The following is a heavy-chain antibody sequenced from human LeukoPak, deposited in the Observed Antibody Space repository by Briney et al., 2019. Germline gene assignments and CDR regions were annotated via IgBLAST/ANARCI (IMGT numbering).Heavy chain of an antibody. V-gene: IGHV4-38-2*01. J-gene: IGHJ2*01. CDR1: GYSISSGYY. Sequence: SETLSLTCAVSGYSISSGYYWGWIRQPPGKGGEWIGSIYHSGSTYYNPSLKSRVTISVDTSKNQFSLKLSSVTAADTAVYYCARRLYSSSYWYFDLWGRGTLVTVSS. CDR2: IYHSGST. D-gene: IGHD6-6*01. CDR3: ARRLYSSSYWYFDL.